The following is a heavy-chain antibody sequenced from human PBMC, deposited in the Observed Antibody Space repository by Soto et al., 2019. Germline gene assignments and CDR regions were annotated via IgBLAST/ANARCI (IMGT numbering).Heavy chain of an antibody. D-gene: IGHD3-3*01. CDR3: ARGLLRFLEWVD. V-gene: IGHV1-8*01. J-gene: IGHJ4*02. Sequence: TGQGLEWMGWMNPNSGNTGYAQKFQGRVTMTRNTSISTAYMELSSLRSEDTAVYYCARGLLRFLEWVDWGQGTLVTVS. CDR2: MNPNSGNT.